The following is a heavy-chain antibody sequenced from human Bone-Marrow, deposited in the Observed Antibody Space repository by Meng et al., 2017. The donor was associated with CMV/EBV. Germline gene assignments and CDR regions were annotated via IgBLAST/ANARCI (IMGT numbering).Heavy chain of an antibody. D-gene: IGHD6-19*01. Sequence: GESLKISCAVSGFTFSSYGMHWVRQAPGKGLEWVAFIRYDGSNKYYADSVKGRFTISRDNSKNTLYLQMNSLRAEDTAVYYCAKDWTGSGWYNYWGQGTLVTVSS. CDR2: IRYDGSNK. CDR1: GFTFSSYG. J-gene: IGHJ4*02. CDR3: AKDWTGSGWYNY. V-gene: IGHV3-30*02.